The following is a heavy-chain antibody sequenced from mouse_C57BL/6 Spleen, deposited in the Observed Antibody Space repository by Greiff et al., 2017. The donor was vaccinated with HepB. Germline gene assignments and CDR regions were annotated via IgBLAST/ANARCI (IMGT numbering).Heavy chain of an antibody. CDR1: GYTFTSYT. D-gene: IGHD2-3*01. J-gene: IGHJ4*01. V-gene: IGHV1-4*01. Sequence: VQLQQSGAELARPGASVKMSCKASGYTFTSYTMHWVKQRPGQGLEWIGYINPSSGYTKYNQKFKDKATLTADKSSSTAYMQLSSLTSEDSAVYYCARRGDGYYDYYAMDYWGQGTSVTVSS. CDR3: ARRGDGYYDYYAMDY. CDR2: INPSSGYT.